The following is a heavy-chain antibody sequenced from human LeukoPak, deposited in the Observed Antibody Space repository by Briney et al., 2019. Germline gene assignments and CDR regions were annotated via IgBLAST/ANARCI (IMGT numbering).Heavy chain of an antibody. Sequence: GGSLRLSCAASGFTFDDYAMHWVRQAPGKGLEWVSGISWNSGSIGYADSVKGRFTISRDNAKNSLYLQMNSLRAEDTALYYCAKVGCGYDYMDYFDYWGQGTLVTVSS. CDR3: AKVGCGYDYMDYFDY. D-gene: IGHD5-12*01. V-gene: IGHV3-9*01. CDR1: GFTFDDYA. J-gene: IGHJ4*02. CDR2: ISWNSGSI.